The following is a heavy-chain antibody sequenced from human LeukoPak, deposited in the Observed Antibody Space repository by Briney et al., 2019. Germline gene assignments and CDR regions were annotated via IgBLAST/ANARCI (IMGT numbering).Heavy chain of an antibody. Sequence: PGGSLRLSCAASGFTFSIYAMSWARQAPGKGLEWVSAISATDSRPYYADSVKGRFTISRDNSKSTLYLQLNGLRGEDTAVYYCAGSYQLLHYYYYGMDVWGQGTTVTVSS. CDR2: ISATDSRP. CDR3: AGSYQLLHYYYYGMDV. D-gene: IGHD2-2*01. CDR1: GFTFSIYA. J-gene: IGHJ6*02. V-gene: IGHV3-23*01.